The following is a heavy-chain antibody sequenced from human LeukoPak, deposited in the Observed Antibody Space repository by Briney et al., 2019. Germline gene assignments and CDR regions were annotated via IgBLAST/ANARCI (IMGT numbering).Heavy chain of an antibody. CDR1: GDIVSNKNTA. Sequence: SQTLSLTCAISGDIVSNKNTAWNWIRQSPSRGLEWLGRTYYRSKWHNTYAASVKSRITINPDTSKNQFSLQLNSVTPEDTAVYFCVRLVGRDIDYWGQGTLVTVSS. CDR2: TYYRSKWHN. J-gene: IGHJ4*02. D-gene: IGHD5-12*01. CDR3: VRLVGRDIDY. V-gene: IGHV6-1*01.